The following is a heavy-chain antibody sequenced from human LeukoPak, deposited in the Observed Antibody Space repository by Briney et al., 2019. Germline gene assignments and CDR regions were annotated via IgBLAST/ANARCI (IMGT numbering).Heavy chain of an antibody. D-gene: IGHD6-6*01. J-gene: IGHJ5*02. CDR1: GYTFTSYA. Sequence: ASVKVSCKASGYTFTSYAMHWVRQAPGQRLEWMGWSNAGNGNTKYSQEFQGGVTITRDTSASTAYMELSSLRSEDTAVYYCATSWPSRLGGNWFDPWGQGTLVTVSS. CDR3: ATSWPSRLGGNWFDP. V-gene: IGHV1-3*02. CDR2: SNAGNGNT.